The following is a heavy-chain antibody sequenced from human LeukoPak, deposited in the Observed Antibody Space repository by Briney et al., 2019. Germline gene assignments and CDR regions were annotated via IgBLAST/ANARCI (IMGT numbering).Heavy chain of an antibody. V-gene: IGHV3-23*01. D-gene: IGHD3-22*01. CDR3: AKDQDYYDSSGYYYELIDY. J-gene: IGHJ4*02. CDR2: ISGSGGST. CDR1: GFTFNSYA. Sequence: GGSLRLSCAASGFTFNSYAMSWVRQAPGKGLEWVSAISGSGGSTYYADSVKGRFTISRDNSKNTLYLQMNSLRAEDTAVYYCAKDQDYYDSSGYYYELIDYWGQGTLVTVSS.